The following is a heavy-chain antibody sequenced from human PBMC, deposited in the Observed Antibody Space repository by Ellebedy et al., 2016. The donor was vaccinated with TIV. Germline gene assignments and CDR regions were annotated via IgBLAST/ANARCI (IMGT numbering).Heavy chain of an antibody. CDR3: ARGRLYGGNSHFDY. CDR2: ISFSGST. CDR1: GGSISSYY. J-gene: IGHJ4*02. D-gene: IGHD4-23*01. V-gene: IGHV4-59*01. Sequence: SETLSLTCTASGGSISSYYWSWIRQPPGKGLEWVGYISFSGSTNYNPSLKSRLTISMDTSKNQLSLKLTSMTAADTAVYYCARGRLYGGNSHFDYWGQGTLVTVSS.